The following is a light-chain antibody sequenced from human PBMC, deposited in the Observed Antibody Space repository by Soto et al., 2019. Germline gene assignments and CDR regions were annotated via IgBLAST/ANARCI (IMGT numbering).Light chain of an antibody. Sequence: QSVLTQPRSVSGSPGQSVTISCTGSRSDIGAFNFVSWYQQHPGKVPKLMIYDVSKRPSGVPDRFSGSKSGYTASLTISGLQADDEADYYCCSYAASYTLLFGGGTKVTVL. CDR1: RSDIGAFNF. CDR3: CSYAASYTLL. J-gene: IGLJ2*01. CDR2: DVS. V-gene: IGLV2-11*01.